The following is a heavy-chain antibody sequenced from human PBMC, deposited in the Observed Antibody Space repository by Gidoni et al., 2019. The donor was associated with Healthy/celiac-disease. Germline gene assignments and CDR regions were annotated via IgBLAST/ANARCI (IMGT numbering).Heavy chain of an antibody. D-gene: IGHD4-17*01. Sequence: QVQLVQSGAEVKKPGASVKVSCKASGYNFTSTGISWVRQAPGQGLEWMGWISAYNGNTNDAQKLQGRVTMTTDTSTSTAYMELRSLRSDDTAVYYCAREGIDYGDYPHVYYYYGMDVWGQGTTVTVSS. CDR3: AREGIDYGDYPHVYYYYGMDV. CDR1: GYNFTSTG. V-gene: IGHV1-18*01. J-gene: IGHJ6*02. CDR2: ISAYNGNT.